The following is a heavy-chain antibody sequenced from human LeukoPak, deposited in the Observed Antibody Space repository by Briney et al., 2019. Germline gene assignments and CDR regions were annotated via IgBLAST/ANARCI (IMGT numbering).Heavy chain of an antibody. J-gene: IGHJ4*02. CDR1: GYTFTDYY. D-gene: IGHD3-22*01. Sequence: GASVKVSCRASGYTFTDYYMHWVRQAPGQGLEWMGWINPNSDVTNYAQKFQGRVTMTRGTPISTAYMELSSLRSDDTAVYYCVCSNGSYYWGQGTLWTVSS. CDR3: VCSNGSYY. CDR2: INPNSDVT. V-gene: IGHV1-2*02.